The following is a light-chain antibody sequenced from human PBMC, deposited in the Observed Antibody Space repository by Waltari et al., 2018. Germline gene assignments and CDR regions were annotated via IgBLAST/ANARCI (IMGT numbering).Light chain of an antibody. CDR1: KLDIKY. CDR2: QHN. CDR3: QTWDRTTVV. Sequence: SYDLTQPPSVSVSSGQTASISCPGDKLDIKYAYWYQQKPGQSPVLVLSQHNRRPSGFSEPFSGSNPGNTATLTFSGTQAMDEADYYCQTWDRTTVVFGGGTKLTVL. V-gene: IGLV3-1*01. J-gene: IGLJ2*01.